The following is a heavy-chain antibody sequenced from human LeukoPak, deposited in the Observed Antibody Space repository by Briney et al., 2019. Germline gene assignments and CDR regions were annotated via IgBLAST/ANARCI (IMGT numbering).Heavy chain of an antibody. CDR1: GFTFSSYA. CDR3: AKVVSGSGSYSGYYYYYMDV. V-gene: IGHV3-30*04. CDR2: ISYDGSNK. Sequence: GGSLRLSCAASGFTFSSYAMHWVRQAPGKGLEWVAVISYDGSNKYYADSVKGRFTISRDNSKNTLYLQMNSLRAEDTAVYYCAKVVSGSGSYSGYYYYYMDVWGKGTTVTISS. D-gene: IGHD3-10*01. J-gene: IGHJ6*03.